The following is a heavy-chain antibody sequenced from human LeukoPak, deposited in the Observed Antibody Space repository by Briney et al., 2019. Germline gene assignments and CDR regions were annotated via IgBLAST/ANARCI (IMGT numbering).Heavy chain of an antibody. V-gene: IGHV4-4*09. CDR2: IYTSGST. J-gene: IGHJ4*02. CDR1: GGSISSYY. Sequence: PSETLSLTCTVSGGSISSYYWSWIRQPPGKGLEWIGYIYTSGSTYYNPSLKSRVTISVDTSKNQFSLKLSSVTAADTAVYYCARSEWEPPNFDYWGQGTLVTVSS. D-gene: IGHD1-26*01. CDR3: ARSEWEPPNFDY.